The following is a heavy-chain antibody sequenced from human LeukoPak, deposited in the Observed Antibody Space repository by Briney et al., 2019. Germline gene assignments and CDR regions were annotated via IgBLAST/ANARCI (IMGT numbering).Heavy chain of an antibody. D-gene: IGHD6-19*01. CDR3: ARVKDNDSSGPCLDY. CDR1: GGSISSSSYY. J-gene: IGHJ4*02. V-gene: IGHV4-39*07. CDR2: IYYSGST. Sequence: SETLSLTCTVSGGSISSSSYYWGWIRQPPGKGLEWIGSIYYSGSTYYNPSLKSRVTISVDTSKNQFSLKLSSVTAADTAVYYCARVKDNDSSGPCLDYWGQGTLVTVSS.